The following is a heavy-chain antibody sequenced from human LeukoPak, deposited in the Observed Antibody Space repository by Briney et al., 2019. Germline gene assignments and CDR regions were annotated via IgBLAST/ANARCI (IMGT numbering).Heavy chain of an antibody. CDR2: IKQDGSGK. CDR3: AREFLYSSYGYYYYYRDV. V-gene: IGHV3-7*01. Sequence: PGGSLRLSCVASGFTFGSYWMTWVRQAPGKGLEWVANIKQDGSGKYYVDSVRGRFTISRDNAENSLFLQMNSLRAEDTAVYYCAREFLYSSYGYYYYYRDVWGKGTTVTVSS. J-gene: IGHJ6*03. CDR1: GFTFGSYW. D-gene: IGHD4-11*01.